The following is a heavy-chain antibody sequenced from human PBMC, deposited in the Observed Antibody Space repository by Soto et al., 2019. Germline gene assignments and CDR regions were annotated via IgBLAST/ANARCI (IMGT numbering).Heavy chain of an antibody. CDR1: GYTFSNYG. CDR3: SRFIMVGGWFDPNYFHGMDV. V-gene: IGHV1-18*01. J-gene: IGHJ6*02. D-gene: IGHD6-19*01. CDR2: ISGYNGNT. Sequence: QVQLVQSGAEVKKPGASVTVSCKTSGYTFSNYGINWVRQAPGQGLEWMGWISGYNGNTNYAQTVQGRVNMTTDTSTGTVYMELRSLKSADTAIYYCSRFIMVGGWFDPNYFHGMDVWGQGTTVTVSS.